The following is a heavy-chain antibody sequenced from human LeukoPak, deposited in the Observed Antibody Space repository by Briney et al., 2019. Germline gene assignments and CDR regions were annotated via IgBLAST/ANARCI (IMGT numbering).Heavy chain of an antibody. D-gene: IGHD1-26*01. Sequence: SETLSLTCSVSGFSISSGYYWAWIRQPPGKGLEWVASTHKSRTHNYSPSLRSRVTISVDTSKNQFSLKMSSVTAADTAVYYCAREGNSGSYENYFDSWGQGMLVTASS. J-gene: IGHJ4*02. CDR3: AREGNSGSYENYFDS. CDR1: GFSISSGYY. V-gene: IGHV4-38-2*02. CDR2: THKSRTH.